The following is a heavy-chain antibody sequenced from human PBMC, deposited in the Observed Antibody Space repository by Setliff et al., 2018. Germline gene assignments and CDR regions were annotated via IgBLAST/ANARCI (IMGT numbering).Heavy chain of an antibody. CDR3: ARGQRYRSGGSCYYYMDV. V-gene: IGHV4-4*07. CDR1: GGSISSYY. Sequence: PSETLSLTCTVSGGSISSYYWSWIRQPAGKGLEWIGRIYTSGSTNYNPSLKSRVTMSVDTSKNQFSLKLSSVTAADTAVYYCARGQRYRSGGSCYYYMDVWGKGTTVTVSS. CDR2: IYTSGST. J-gene: IGHJ6*03. D-gene: IGHD2-15*01.